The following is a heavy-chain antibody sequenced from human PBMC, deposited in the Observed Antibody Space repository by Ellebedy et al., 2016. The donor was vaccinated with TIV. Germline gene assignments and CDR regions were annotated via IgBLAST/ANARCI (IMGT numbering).Heavy chain of an antibody. CDR2: IWYDGSNK. Sequence: GESLKISCVTSGFTFSSYGTNWVRQAPGQGLEWVAVIWYDGSNKYYADSVKGRFTISRDNSKNTLYLQMNSLRAEDTAVYYCARDSKIVATVETSLFFDYWGQGTLVTVSS. J-gene: IGHJ4*02. V-gene: IGHV3-33*01. CDR3: ARDSKIVATVETSLFFDY. D-gene: IGHD5-12*01. CDR1: GFTFSSYG.